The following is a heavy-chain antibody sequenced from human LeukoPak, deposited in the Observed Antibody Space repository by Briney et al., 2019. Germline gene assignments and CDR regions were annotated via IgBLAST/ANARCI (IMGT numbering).Heavy chain of an antibody. D-gene: IGHD3-9*01. CDR2: INPNSGGT. V-gene: IGHV1-2*02. CDR3: ARGRFTYYDILTGYYSDYYGMDV. J-gene: IGHJ6*02. Sequence: ASVKVSCKASGYTFTGYYMHWVRQAPGQGLEWMGWINPNSGGTNYAQKFQGRVTMTRDTSISTAYMELSRLRSDDTAVYYCARGRFTYYDILTGYYSDYYGMDVWGQGTTVTVSS. CDR1: GYTFTGYY.